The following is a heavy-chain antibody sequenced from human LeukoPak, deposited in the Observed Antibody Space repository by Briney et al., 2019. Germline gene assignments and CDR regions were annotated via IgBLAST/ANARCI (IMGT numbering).Heavy chain of an antibody. CDR2: ISGSGGGT. CDR3: AKPGISMIVVVINFDH. Sequence: PGGSPRLSCAASGFTFSRYAMSWVRQAPGKGLEWVSAISGSGGGTSYANSVKGRVTISRDNSKNTLYLQMNSLRAEDTAVYYCAKPGISMIVVVINFDHWGQGTLLTVSP. D-gene: IGHD3-22*01. J-gene: IGHJ5*02. CDR1: GFTFSRYA. V-gene: IGHV3-23*01.